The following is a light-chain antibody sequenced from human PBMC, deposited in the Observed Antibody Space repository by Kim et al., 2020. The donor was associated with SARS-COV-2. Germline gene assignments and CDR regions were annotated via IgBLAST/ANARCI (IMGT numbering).Light chain of an antibody. J-gene: IGKJ2*01. CDR1: QSVRTN. Sequence: VSLGESATLSCRASQSVRTNLAWYQHKPGQAPRLLISAASTRATGIPARFSGSGSETEFTLTISSLQSEDVALYFCQHYNNWPYTFGQGTKLEI. V-gene: IGKV3-15*01. CDR2: AAS. CDR3: QHYNNWPYT.